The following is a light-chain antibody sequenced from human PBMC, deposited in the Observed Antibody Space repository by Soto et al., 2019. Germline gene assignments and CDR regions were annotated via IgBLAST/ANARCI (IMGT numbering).Light chain of an antibody. CDR2: GAS. Sequence: EIVLTQSPGTLSLSPGERATLSCRASQSVSSSYLAWYQQKPGQAPRLLIYGASSRATGIPDMFSGSGSGTDVPRTISILEPEDFAVYYCQQYGSSPPRYTFGQGTKLEIK. J-gene: IGKJ2*01. V-gene: IGKV3-20*01. CDR3: QQYGSSPPRYT. CDR1: QSVSSSY.